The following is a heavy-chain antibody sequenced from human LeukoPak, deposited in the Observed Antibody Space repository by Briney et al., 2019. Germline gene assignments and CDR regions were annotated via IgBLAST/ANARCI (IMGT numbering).Heavy chain of an antibody. Sequence: GGSLRLSCAASGVTFSSYEMNWVRQAPGKGLEWVSYISNSGSTKYYADSVKGRFTISRDNAKNSLYLQMNSLRADDTAVYYCAELGITMIGGVWGKGTTVTISS. J-gene: IGHJ6*04. V-gene: IGHV3-48*03. CDR3: AELGITMIGGV. D-gene: IGHD3-10*02. CDR1: GVTFSSYE. CDR2: ISNSGSTK.